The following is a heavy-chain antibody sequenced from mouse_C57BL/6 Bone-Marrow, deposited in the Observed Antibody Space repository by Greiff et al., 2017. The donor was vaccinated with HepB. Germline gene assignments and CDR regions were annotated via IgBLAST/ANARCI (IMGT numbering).Heavy chain of an antibody. CDR1: GYSITSGYY. Sequence: EVQLVESGPGLVKPSQSLSLTCSVTGYSITSGYYWNWIRQFPGNKLEWMSYISYDGSNNYNPSLKNRISITRDTSKNQFFLKLNSVTTEDTATYYCARGDFTDYFDYWGQGTTLTVSS. J-gene: IGHJ2*01. D-gene: IGHD1-1*01. V-gene: IGHV3-6*01. CDR2: ISYDGSN. CDR3: ARGDFTDYFDY.